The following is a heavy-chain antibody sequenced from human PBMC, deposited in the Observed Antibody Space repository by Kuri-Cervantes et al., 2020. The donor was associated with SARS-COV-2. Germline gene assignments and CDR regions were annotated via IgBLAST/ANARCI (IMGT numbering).Heavy chain of an antibody. D-gene: IGHD3-22*01. V-gene: IGHV4-39*01. J-gene: IGHJ5*02. CDR1: APSIISSGNY. CDR2: IYYTGST. CDR3: ARHPLITLKEGWFDP. Sequence: ESLTISSSVPAPSIISSGNYWGWIRQPPGKGLEWVGSIYYTGSTSYNPSLKSRVTISVDTSKNQFSLRLSSVTAADTAVYYCARHPLITLKEGWFDPWGQGTLVTVSS.